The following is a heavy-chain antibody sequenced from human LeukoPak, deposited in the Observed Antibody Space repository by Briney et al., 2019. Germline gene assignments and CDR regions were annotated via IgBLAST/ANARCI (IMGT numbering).Heavy chain of an antibody. Sequence: SVKVSCKASGGTFSSYAISWVRQAPGQGLEWMGRIIPIFGTANYAQKFQGRVTITTDESTSTAYMELSSLRSEDTAVYYRARDYSNYGGYFVYWGQGTLVTVSS. D-gene: IGHD4-11*01. CDR2: IIPIFGTA. J-gene: IGHJ4*02. CDR3: ARDYSNYGGYFVY. CDR1: GGTFSSYA. V-gene: IGHV1-69*05.